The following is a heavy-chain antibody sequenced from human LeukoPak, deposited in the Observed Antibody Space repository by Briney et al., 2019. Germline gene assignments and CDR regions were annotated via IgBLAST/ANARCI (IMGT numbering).Heavy chain of an antibody. CDR2: ISSSSTI. D-gene: IGHD3-22*01. J-gene: IGHJ4*02. Sequence: PGGSLRPSCAASGFIFRSYSMKWVRQAPGKGLEWVSYISSSSTIYYADSVKGRFTISRDNAKNTLYLQMNSLRAEDTAVYYCARAHYYDSSGPALDYWGQGTLVTVSS. CDR3: ARAHYYDSSGPALDY. V-gene: IGHV3-48*04. CDR1: GFIFRSYS.